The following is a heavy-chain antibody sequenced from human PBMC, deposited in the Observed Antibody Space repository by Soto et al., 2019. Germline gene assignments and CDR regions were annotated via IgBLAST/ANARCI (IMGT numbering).Heavy chain of an antibody. CDR1: GGSISSYY. CDR2: IYYSGST. V-gene: IGHV4-59*01. J-gene: IGHJ6*02. D-gene: IGHD2-2*02. CDR3: ARDLGSVCSSTSCYTFGYYGMDV. Sequence: PSETLSLTCTVSGGSISSYYWSWIRQPPGKGLEWIGYIYYSGSTNYNPSLKGRVTISVDTSKNQFSLKLSSVTAADTAVYYCARDLGSVCSSTSCYTFGYYGMDVWGQGTTVTVSS.